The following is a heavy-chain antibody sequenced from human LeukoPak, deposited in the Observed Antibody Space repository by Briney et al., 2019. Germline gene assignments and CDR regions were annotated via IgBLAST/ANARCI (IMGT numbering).Heavy chain of an antibody. CDR3: ARGSVMITSGGVIALDAFDI. CDR2: INHSGST. Sequence: SETLSLTCAVYGGSFTIYYWSWIRQPPGKGLEWIGEINHSGSTNYNPSLKGRVTISVDTSKNQFSLKLSSVTAADTAVYYCARGSVMITSGGVIALDAFDIWGQGTMVTVSS. V-gene: IGHV4-34*01. D-gene: IGHD3-16*02. CDR1: GGSFTIYY. J-gene: IGHJ3*02.